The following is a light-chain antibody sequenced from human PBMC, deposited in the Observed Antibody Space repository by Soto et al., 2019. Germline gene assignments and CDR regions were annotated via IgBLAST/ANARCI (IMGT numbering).Light chain of an antibody. V-gene: IGKV3-20*01. Sequence: EIVLTQSPGTLSLSPGERATLSCRASQSVSSSYLAWYQQKPGQAPRLLIYGASSRATGIPDRFSGSGSGTEFTLTISSLQSEDFAVYSCQQYNNWPPLTFGGGTKVEIK. CDR1: QSVSSSY. CDR2: GAS. J-gene: IGKJ4*01. CDR3: QQYNNWPPLT.